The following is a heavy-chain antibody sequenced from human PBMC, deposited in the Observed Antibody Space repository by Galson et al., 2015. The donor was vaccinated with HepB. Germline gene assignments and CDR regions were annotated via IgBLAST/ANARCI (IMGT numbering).Heavy chain of an antibody. CDR1: GYTFSSYA. CDR3: ARAHRGGISGHTGDY. D-gene: IGHD2-15*01. V-gene: IGHV1-18*04. Sequence: SVKVSCKASGYTFSSYAITWVRQAPGQGLEWMGWISAYNGNTNYAQKLQGRVTMTADTSTSTAYMELRSLTSDDTAVYYCARAHRGGISGHTGDYWGQGTLVTVSS. CDR2: ISAYNGNT. J-gene: IGHJ4*02.